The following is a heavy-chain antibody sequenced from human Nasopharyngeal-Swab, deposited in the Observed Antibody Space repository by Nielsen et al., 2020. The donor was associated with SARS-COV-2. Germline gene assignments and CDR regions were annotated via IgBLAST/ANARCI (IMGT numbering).Heavy chain of an antibody. V-gene: IGHV1-8*01. D-gene: IGHD3-22*01. J-gene: IGHJ6*03. Sequence: ASVKVSCKASGGTFTSYDINWVRQATGQGLAWMGWMNPNSGNTCYAQKFQGRVTMTRNTSISTAYMELSSLRSEDTAVYYCARAERGRIVVVITSFYYYYMDFWGKGTTVTVSS. CDR2: MNPNSGNT. CDR3: ARAERGRIVVVITSFYYYYMDF. CDR1: GGTFTSYD.